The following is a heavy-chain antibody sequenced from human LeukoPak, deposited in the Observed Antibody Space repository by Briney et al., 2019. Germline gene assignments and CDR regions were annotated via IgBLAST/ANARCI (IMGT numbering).Heavy chain of an antibody. V-gene: IGHV1-69*13. Sequence: ASVKVSCKASGGTFSSYAISWVRQAPGQGLEWMGGIIPIFGTSNYAQKFQGRVTITADESTSTAYMELSSLRSEDTAVYYCARGGRQGRITIFGVVLVPGDYFDYWGQGTLVTVSS. CDR3: ARGGRQGRITIFGVVLVPGDYFDY. CDR1: GGTFSSYA. D-gene: IGHD3-3*01. CDR2: IIPIFGTS. J-gene: IGHJ4*02.